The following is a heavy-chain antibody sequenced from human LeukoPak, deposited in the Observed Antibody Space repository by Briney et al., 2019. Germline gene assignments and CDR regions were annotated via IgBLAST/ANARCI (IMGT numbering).Heavy chain of an antibody. D-gene: IGHD3-10*01. Sequence: ASETLSLTCTVSGGSISSSSYYWGWIRQPPGKGLEWIGSIYYSGSTYYNPSLKSRVTISVDTSKNQFSLKLSSVTAADTAVYYCAKDPAMGSGSYLFDYWGQGTLVTVSS. J-gene: IGHJ4*02. CDR1: GGSISSSSYY. CDR2: IYYSGST. V-gene: IGHV4-39*02. CDR3: AKDPAMGSGSYLFDY.